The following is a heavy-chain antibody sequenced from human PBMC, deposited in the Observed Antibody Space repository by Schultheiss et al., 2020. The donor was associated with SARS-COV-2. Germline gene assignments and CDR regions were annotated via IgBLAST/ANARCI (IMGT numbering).Heavy chain of an antibody. J-gene: IGHJ5*02. CDR2: ISGSGGST. CDR1: GFTFSSYA. V-gene: IGHV3-23*01. Sequence: GGDMRLSCAASGFTFSSYAMSWVRQAPGKGLEWVSAISGSGGSTYYADSVKGRFTISRDNSKNTLYLQMNSLRAEDTAVYYYAKGRIAVLSWFDPWGQGTLVTVSS. CDR3: AKGRIAVLSWFDP. D-gene: IGHD6-19*01.